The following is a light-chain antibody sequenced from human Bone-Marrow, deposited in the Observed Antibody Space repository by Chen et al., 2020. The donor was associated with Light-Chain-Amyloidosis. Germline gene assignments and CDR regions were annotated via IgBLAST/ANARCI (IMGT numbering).Light chain of an antibody. CDR1: RRISPVY. V-gene: IGKV3-20*01. CDR2: GTS. Sequence: EIVLTQSPCTLSLSPGDRATLSCRASRRISPVYLAWYQQKPGQAPRLLISGTSNRATGIPDRFSGSGSGTEFSLTITRLEPEDFAVYFCQQYGNSPLYTFGPGTNVEI. J-gene: IGKJ2*01. CDR3: QQYGNSPLYT.